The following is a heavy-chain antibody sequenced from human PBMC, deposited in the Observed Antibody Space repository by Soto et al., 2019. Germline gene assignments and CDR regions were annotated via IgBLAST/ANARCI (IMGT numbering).Heavy chain of an antibody. J-gene: IGHJ5*02. D-gene: IGHD1-26*01. Sequence: PSETLSLTCTVSGGSISSYYWSWIRQPPGKGLEWIGYIYYSGSTNYNPSLKSRVTISVDTSKNQFSLKLSSVTAADTAVYYCAREGGSYRNWFDPWGQGIMVTVSS. CDR1: GGSISSYY. CDR3: AREGGSYRNWFDP. V-gene: IGHV4-59*01. CDR2: IYYSGST.